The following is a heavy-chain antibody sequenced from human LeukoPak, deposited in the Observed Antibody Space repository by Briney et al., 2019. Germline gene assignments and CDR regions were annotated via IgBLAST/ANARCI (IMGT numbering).Heavy chain of an antibody. V-gene: IGHV3-53*01. CDR1: GFTFSSYW. D-gene: IGHD3-22*01. Sequence: GGSLRLSCAASGFTFSSYWMSWVRQAPGKGLEWVSVIYSGGSTYYADSVKGRFTISRDNSKNTLYLQMNSLRAEDTAVYYCARDPYYYDSSGNYWGQGTLVTVSS. J-gene: IGHJ4*02. CDR2: IYSGGST. CDR3: ARDPYYYDSSGNY.